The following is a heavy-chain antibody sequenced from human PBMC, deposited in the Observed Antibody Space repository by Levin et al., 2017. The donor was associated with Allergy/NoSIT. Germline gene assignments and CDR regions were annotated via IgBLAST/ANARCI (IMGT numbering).Heavy chain of an antibody. D-gene: IGHD6-13*01. Sequence: PGGSLRLSCAASGFTFSSYSMNWVRQAPGKGLEWVSSISSSSSYIYYADSVKGRFTISRDNAKNSLYLQMNSLRAEDTAVYYCASRGAAAGTYFQHWGQGTLVTVSS. CDR1: GFTFSSYS. V-gene: IGHV3-21*01. J-gene: IGHJ1*01. CDR3: ASRGAAAGTYFQH. CDR2: ISSSSSYI.